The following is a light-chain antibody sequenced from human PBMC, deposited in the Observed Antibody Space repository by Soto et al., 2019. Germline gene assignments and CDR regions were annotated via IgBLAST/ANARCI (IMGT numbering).Light chain of an antibody. J-gene: IGLJ1*01. Sequence: QSALTQPASVSGSPGQSITISCTGTSSDVGGCNCVSWYQQHPGKAPKLMIYEVNNRPSGVSNRFSGSKSGNTASLTISGLQAEDGADYYCSSFTTTRPYVFGTGTKLTVL. V-gene: IGLV2-14*01. CDR3: SSFTTTRPYV. CDR1: SSDVGGCNC. CDR2: EVN.